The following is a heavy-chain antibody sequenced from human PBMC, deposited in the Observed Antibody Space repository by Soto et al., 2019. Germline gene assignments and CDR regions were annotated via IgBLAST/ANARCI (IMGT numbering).Heavy chain of an antibody. CDR1: DFTFSSYA. V-gene: IGHV3-23*01. D-gene: IGHD2-8*02. J-gene: IGHJ4*02. CDR3: AKIPSLYGYFYFDD. CDR2: ISGSGGST. Sequence: GGSLPLSCATSDFTFSSYAMSWVRQAPGKGLEWVSVISGSGGSTYYADSVKGRFTLSIDNSKNTLYLQMNSLRAEDTAVYYCAKIPSLYGYFYFDDWGQGTMVTVSS.